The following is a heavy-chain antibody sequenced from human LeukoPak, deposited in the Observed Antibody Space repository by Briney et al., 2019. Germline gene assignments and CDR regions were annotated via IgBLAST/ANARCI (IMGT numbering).Heavy chain of an antibody. CDR1: GASISSYY. J-gene: IGHJ3*02. Sequence: SETLSLTCTVSGASISSYYWSWIRQPPGKGLEWIGFIYYSGSTNYNPSLKSRVTISEDSSKKQFSLKLNSVTAADTAVYYCARHTGRDAFDIWGQGTMVTVSS. CDR2: IYYSGST. CDR3: ARHTGRDAFDI. V-gene: IGHV4-59*01. D-gene: IGHD4-17*01.